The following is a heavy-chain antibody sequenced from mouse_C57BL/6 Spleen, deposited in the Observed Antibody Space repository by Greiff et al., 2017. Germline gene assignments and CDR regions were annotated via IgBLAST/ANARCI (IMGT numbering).Heavy chain of an antibody. CDR3: ARGGLRRYFDV. J-gene: IGHJ1*03. CDR2: INPSTGGT. D-gene: IGHD2-4*01. Sequence: VQLKQSGPELVKPGASVKISCKASGYSFTGYYMHWVKQSSEKSLEWIGEINPSTGGTSYNQKFKGKATLTVDKSSSTAYMQLKSLTSEDSAVYYCARGGLRRYFDVWGTGTTVTVSS. CDR1: GYSFTGYY. V-gene: IGHV1-43*01.